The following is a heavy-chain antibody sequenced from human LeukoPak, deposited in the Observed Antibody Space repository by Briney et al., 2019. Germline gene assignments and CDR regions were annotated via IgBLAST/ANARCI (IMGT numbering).Heavy chain of an antibody. D-gene: IGHD3-9*01. CDR1: GGSISSYY. Sequence: SETLSLTCTVSGGSISSYYWSWIRQPPGKGLEWIGYIYYSGSTYYNPSLKSRVTISVDTSKNQFSLKLNSVTAADTAVYYCARHSVSPNFDILTGYYFGGDFGYWGQGTLVTVSS. CDR2: IYYSGST. V-gene: IGHV4-59*08. J-gene: IGHJ4*02. CDR3: ARHSVSPNFDILTGYYFGGDFGY.